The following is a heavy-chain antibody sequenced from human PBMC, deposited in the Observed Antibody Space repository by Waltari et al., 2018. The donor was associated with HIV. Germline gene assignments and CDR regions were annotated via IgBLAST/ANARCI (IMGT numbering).Heavy chain of an antibody. CDR2: ISGRGSST. Sequence: VQLLESGGCLVLPGGSLRLSCAASGLPFSNLAISWVRQVPGKGLEWVSAISGRGSSTYYADSVKGRFTISRDNSKNTLFLQMISLRVEDTAVYYCAKDRLMVFVRTNWFDPWGQGTLVAVSS. CDR1: GLPFSNLA. CDR3: AKDRLMVFVRTNWFDP. J-gene: IGHJ5*02. D-gene: IGHD2-8*01. V-gene: IGHV3-23*01.